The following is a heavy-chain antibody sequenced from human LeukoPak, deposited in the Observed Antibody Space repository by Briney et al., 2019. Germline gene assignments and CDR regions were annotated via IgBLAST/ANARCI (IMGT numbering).Heavy chain of an antibody. CDR2: IRFDGSNK. CDR1: GFNFTSYG. V-gene: IGHV3-30*02. J-gene: IGHJ3*02. Sequence: HGGSLRLSCAASGFNFTSYGMHWVRQAPGEGLEWVAYIRFDGSNKYYADSVQGRFTISRDNSKNTLYLQMNSLRAEDTAVYYCARGYCSDTNCYHDAFNIWGQGTMVTVSS. CDR3: ARGYCSDTNCYHDAFNI. D-gene: IGHD2-2*01.